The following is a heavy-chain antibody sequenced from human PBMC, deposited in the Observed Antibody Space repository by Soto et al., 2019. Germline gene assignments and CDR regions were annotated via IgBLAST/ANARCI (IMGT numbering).Heavy chain of an antibody. D-gene: IGHD1-1*01. V-gene: IGHV4-31*03. Sequence: TLSLTCSVSGGSMSTVGHYWTWIRHPPGKGLEWIGSIYHTGSTYYSKSLRSRLTMSVDTSKSQFSLRLSSVTAADTAVYYCARATGTLRSRNCDYWGQGSLVTVSS. J-gene: IGHJ4*02. CDR2: IYHTGST. CDR3: ARATGTLRSRNCDY. CDR1: GGSMSTVGHY.